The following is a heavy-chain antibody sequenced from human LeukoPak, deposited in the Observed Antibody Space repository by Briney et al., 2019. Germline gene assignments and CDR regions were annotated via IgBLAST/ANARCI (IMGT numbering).Heavy chain of an antibody. CDR2: IFWNGGKI. CDR3: AKRGVVIRVFLVGFHKEAYYFDS. D-gene: IGHD3-10*01. V-gene: IGHV3-20*04. J-gene: IGHJ4*02. CDR1: GFTFDNYA. Sequence: PGGSLRLSCTASGFTFDNYAMNWVRQAPGKGLEWVSGIFWNGGKITYADSVKGRFTISRDNARNSLYLQMNSLRAEDTAVYFCAKRGVVIRVFLVGFHKEAYYFDSWGQGALVTVSS.